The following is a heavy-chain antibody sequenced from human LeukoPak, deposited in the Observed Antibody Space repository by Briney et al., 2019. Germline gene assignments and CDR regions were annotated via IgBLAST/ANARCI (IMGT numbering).Heavy chain of an antibody. Sequence: SETLSLTCTVSGYPISSGYYWGWLRQPPGQGLEWIGSIYSDGTTYYNPSLKSRVSISADTSKNHFSLWLSSVTAADMAVYYCAKHRGSFFEAFDIWGQGTAVSVSS. D-gene: IGHD1-26*01. CDR3: AKHRGSFFEAFDI. CDR2: IYSDGTT. J-gene: IGHJ3*02. CDR1: GYPISSGYY. V-gene: IGHV4-38-2*02.